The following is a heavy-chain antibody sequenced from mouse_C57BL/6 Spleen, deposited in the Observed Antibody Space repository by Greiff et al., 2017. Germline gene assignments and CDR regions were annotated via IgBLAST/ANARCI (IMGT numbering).Heavy chain of an antibody. Sequence: QVQLQQSGAELARPGASVKLSCKASGYTFTSYGISWVKQRTGQGLEWIGEIYPRSGNTYYNEKFKGKATLTADKSSSTAYMELRSLTSEDSAVYFCARSLYSKEDYAMDYWGQGTSVTVSS. CDR1: GYTFTSYG. CDR2: IYPRSGNT. CDR3: ARSLYSKEDYAMDY. J-gene: IGHJ4*01. V-gene: IGHV1-81*01. D-gene: IGHD2-5*01.